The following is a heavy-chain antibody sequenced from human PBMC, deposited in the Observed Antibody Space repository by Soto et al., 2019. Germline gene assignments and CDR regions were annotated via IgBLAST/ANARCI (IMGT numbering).Heavy chain of an antibody. CDR2: IIPILGIA. Sequence: ASVKVSCKASGGTFSSYAISWVRQAPGQGLEWMGGIIPILGIANYAQKFQGRVTITADKSTSTAYMELSSLRSEDTAVYYCARDDYPIFGVVDYYGMDVWGQGTTVTVSS. J-gene: IGHJ6*02. D-gene: IGHD3-3*01. CDR3: ARDDYPIFGVVDYYGMDV. V-gene: IGHV1-69*10. CDR1: GGTFSSYA.